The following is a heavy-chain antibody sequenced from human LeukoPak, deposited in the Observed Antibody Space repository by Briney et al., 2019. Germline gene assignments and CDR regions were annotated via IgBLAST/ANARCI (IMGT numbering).Heavy chain of an antibody. V-gene: IGHV3-48*01. D-gene: IGHD2-2*01. Sequence: GGSLRLSCAASGFTFSSYDMNWVRQAPGKGLEWVSYITSSSSTIYYADSVKGRFTISRDNSKNTLYLQMNSLRAEDTAVYYCAKELGYCSSTSCYPLRAFDIWGQGTMVTVSS. CDR3: AKELGYCSSTSCYPLRAFDI. CDR1: GFTFSSYD. J-gene: IGHJ3*02. CDR2: ITSSSSTI.